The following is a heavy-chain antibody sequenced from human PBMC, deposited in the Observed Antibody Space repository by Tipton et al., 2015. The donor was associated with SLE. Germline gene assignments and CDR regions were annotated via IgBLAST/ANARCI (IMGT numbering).Heavy chain of an antibody. CDR3: ARDGLGYCSSASCYTADY. V-gene: IGHV4-61*02. D-gene: IGHD2-2*02. Sequence: LRLSCTVSGGSISSGSYYWSWIRQPAGKGLEWIGRIYTSGSTNYNPSLKSRVTISVDTSKNQFSLKLSSVTAADTAVYYCARDGLGYCSSASCYTADYWGQGTLVTVSS. J-gene: IGHJ4*02. CDR2: IYTSGST. CDR1: GGSISSGSYY.